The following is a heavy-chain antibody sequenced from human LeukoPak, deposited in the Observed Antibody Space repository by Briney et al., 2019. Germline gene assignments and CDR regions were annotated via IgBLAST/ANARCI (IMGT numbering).Heavy chain of an antibody. CDR3: ARAYDFWSGYEYYFDY. CDR2: ISSSSSTI. CDR1: GFTFSSYS. D-gene: IGHD3-3*01. Sequence: PGGSLRLSCAASGFTFSSYSMNWVRQAPGKGLEWVSYISSSSSTIYYADSVKGRFTISRDNAKNSLHLQMNSLRAEDTAVYYCARAYDFWSGYEYYFDYWGQGTLVTVSS. J-gene: IGHJ4*02. V-gene: IGHV3-48*01.